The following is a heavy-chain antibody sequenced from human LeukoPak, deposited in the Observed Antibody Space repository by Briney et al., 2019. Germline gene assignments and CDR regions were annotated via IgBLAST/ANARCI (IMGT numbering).Heavy chain of an antibody. CDR1: GGSISSGGYY. J-gene: IGHJ4*02. CDR3: ARDGYDSSGYYDY. CDR2: IYYSGST. V-gene: IGHV4-31*03. D-gene: IGHD3-22*01. Sequence: SQTLSLTCTVSGGSISSGGYYWSWIRQHPGKGLEWIGYIYYSGSTYYNPSLKSRVTISVDTSKNQFSLKLSSVTAANTAVYYCARDGYDSSGYYDYWGQGTLVTVSS.